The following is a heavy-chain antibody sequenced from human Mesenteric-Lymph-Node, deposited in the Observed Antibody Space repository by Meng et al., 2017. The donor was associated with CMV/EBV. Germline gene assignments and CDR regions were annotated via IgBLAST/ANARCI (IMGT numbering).Heavy chain of an antibody. D-gene: IGHD6-25*01. CDR2: IYSGGSST. CDR1: GFTFSSYA. Sequence: GESLKISCAASGFTFSSYAMSWVRQAPGKGLEWVSVIYSGGSSTYYADSVKGRFTISRDNPQNTLYLHMNSLRPEDTAVYYCAKDPSGSYYRYGMDVWGQGTTVTVSS. J-gene: IGHJ6*02. V-gene: IGHV3-23*03. CDR3: AKDPSGSYYRYGMDV.